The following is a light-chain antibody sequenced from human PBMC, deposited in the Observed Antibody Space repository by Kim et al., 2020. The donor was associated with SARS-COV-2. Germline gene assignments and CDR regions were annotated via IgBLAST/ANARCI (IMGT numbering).Light chain of an antibody. V-gene: IGKV1-39*01. J-gene: IGKJ2*01. CDR3: QQSFKTPHT. Sequence: DIQLTQSPSSLSASVGDRVTITCRASKTISSFLNWYQHKPGKAPNLLIYGASSLHSGVPSRFSGSGSGTDFSLTISRLEPGDFATYYCQQSFKTPHTFGQGTKLEI. CDR2: GAS. CDR1: KTISSF.